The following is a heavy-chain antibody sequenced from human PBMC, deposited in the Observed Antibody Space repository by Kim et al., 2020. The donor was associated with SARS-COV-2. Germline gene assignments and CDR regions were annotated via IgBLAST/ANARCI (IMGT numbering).Heavy chain of an antibody. CDR3: AKVGGLGDYGGNGYYYYGMDV. Sequence: GGSLRLSCAASGFTFSSYAMSWVRQAPGKGLEWVSAISGSGGSTYYADSVKGRFTISRDNSKNTLYLQMNSLRAEDTAVYYCAKVGGLGDYGGNGYYYYGMDVWGQGTTVTVSS. J-gene: IGHJ6*02. CDR1: GFTFSSYA. V-gene: IGHV3-23*01. D-gene: IGHD4-17*01. CDR2: ISGSGGST.